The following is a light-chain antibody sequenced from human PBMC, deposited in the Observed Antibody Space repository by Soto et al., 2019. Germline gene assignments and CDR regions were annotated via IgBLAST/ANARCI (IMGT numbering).Light chain of an antibody. CDR1: QSVLYSSDNKNY. J-gene: IGKJ2*03. Sequence: DIVMTQSPDSLAVSLGERATINCKSSQSVLYSSDNKNYLAWYQQKPGQSPKLLFSWASTRESGVPDRFSGSGSGTDFTLTISSLQAEDVAVYYCQHYYSTPYSFGQGTKLEIK. V-gene: IGKV4-1*01. CDR3: QHYYSTPYS. CDR2: WAS.